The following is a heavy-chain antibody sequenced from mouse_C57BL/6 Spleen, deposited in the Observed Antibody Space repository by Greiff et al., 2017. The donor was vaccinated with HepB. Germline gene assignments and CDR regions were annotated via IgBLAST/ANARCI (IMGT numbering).Heavy chain of an antibody. V-gene: IGHV1-39*01. CDR2: INPNYGTT. J-gene: IGHJ3*01. Sequence: EVQLQQSGPELVKPGASVKISCKASGYSFTDYKMNWVKQSNGKRLEWIGVINPNYGTTSYNQNFKGKATLTVGQSSSTAFMQLNSLSSEASAVYYCASLTTPLATGAYWGQGTLVTVSA. CDR3: ASLTTPLATGAY. CDR1: GYSFTDYK. D-gene: IGHD1-1*01.